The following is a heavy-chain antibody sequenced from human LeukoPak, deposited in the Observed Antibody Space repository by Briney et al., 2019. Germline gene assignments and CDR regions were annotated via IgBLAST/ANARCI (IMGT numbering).Heavy chain of an antibody. CDR1: GFTFTSSV. CDR3: AADSLYYFNY. Sequence: SVKVSCKATGFTFTSSVVQWVRQARGQRLEWIGWIVVGSGNTNYAQKFQERVTITRDMSTSTAYMELSGLRAADTAVYYCAADSLYYFNYWGQGTLVTVSS. V-gene: IGHV1-58*01. CDR2: IVVGSGNT. J-gene: IGHJ4*02.